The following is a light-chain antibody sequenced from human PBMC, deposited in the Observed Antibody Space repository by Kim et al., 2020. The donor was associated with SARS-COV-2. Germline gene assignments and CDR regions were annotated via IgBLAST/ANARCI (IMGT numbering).Light chain of an antibody. CDR2: EAS. J-gene: IGKJ1*01. V-gene: IGKV1-5*03. CDR3: QKYVGNPWT. Sequence: ASLWATVTITGRASQTITRWLAWYQQKPGKAPRILSYEASSLQSGVPSRVSGGGSGTEFTLTISSLQSDDFATYYCQKYVGNPWTFGQGTKVEIK. CDR1: QTITRW.